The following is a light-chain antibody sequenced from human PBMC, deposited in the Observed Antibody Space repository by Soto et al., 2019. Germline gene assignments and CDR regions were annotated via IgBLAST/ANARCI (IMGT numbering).Light chain of an antibody. CDR2: AAS. J-gene: IGKJ4*01. CDR1: QGIRSW. Sequence: DLQMTQSPSSVSASVGDRVTITCRASQGIRSWIDWYQQKPGTYHKLLIYAASTLQSGVPSRFSGSGSGTDFTLTSSSLQPEYFATYYGHPSNSLPLTFCGGTNVELK. V-gene: IGKV1-12*01. CDR3: HPSNSLPLT.